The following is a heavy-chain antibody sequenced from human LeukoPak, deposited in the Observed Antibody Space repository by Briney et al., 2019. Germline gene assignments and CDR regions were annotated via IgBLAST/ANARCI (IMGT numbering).Heavy chain of an antibody. CDR2: INPNSGST. J-gene: IGHJ4*02. CDR3: ARDPSIVGVPASIDY. Sequence: GASVKVSCKASGYTFTGYYMHWVRQAPGQGLEWMGWINPNSGSTNYAQKFQGRVTMTRDMSISRDYLELSRLRSDDTAVYYCARDPSIVGVPASIDYWGQGTLVTVSS. D-gene: IGHD2-2*01. V-gene: IGHV1-2*02. CDR1: GYTFTGYY.